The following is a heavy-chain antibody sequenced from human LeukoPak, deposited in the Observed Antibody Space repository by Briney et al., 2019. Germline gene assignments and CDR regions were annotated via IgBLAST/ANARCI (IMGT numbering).Heavy chain of an antibody. Sequence: RASETLSLTCTVSGGSISSYYWSWIRQPPGKGLEWIGYIYYSGSTNYNPSLKSRVTIPVDTSKNQFSLKLSSVTAADTAVYYCARDSLCSGWDWFDPWGQGTLVTVSS. CDR3: ARDSLCSGWDWFDP. D-gene: IGHD6-19*01. J-gene: IGHJ5*02. V-gene: IGHV4-59*01. CDR2: IYYSGST. CDR1: GGSISSYY.